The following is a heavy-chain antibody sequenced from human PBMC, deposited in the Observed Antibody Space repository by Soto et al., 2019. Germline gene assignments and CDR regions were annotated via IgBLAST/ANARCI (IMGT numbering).Heavy chain of an antibody. CDR3: AVNIVVAPAAISYYYGMDV. V-gene: IGHV5-10-1*01. D-gene: IGHD2-2*01. Sequence: PGESLKISCKGSGYSFTSYWISWVRQMPGKGLEWMGRIDPSDSYTNYSPSFQGHVTISADKSISTAYLQWSSLKASDTAMYHCAVNIVVAPAAISYYYGMDVWGQGTTVTVSS. CDR2: IDPSDSYT. CDR1: GYSFTSYW. J-gene: IGHJ6*02.